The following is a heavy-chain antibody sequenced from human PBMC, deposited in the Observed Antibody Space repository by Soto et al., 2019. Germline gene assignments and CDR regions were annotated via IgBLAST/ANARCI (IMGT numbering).Heavy chain of an antibody. CDR2: ISSSSSTI. V-gene: IGHV3-48*01. J-gene: IGHJ3*02. D-gene: IGHD6-19*01. CDR1: GFTFSSYS. CDR3: ASQIVAVAGTWVDI. Sequence: GGSLRLSCAASGFTFSSYSMNWVRQAPGKGLEWVSYISSSSSTIYYADSVKGRFTISRDNAKNSLYLQMNSLRAEDTAVYYCASQIVAVAGTWVDIWGQGTMVTVSS.